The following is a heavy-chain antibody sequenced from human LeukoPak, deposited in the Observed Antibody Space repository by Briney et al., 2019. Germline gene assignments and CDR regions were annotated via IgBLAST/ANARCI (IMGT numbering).Heavy chain of an antibody. CDR3: ARPTYCSSNCYFNFDY. D-gene: IGHD2-21*02. J-gene: IGHJ4*02. V-gene: IGHV1-2*02. CDR1: GYTFATYF. Sequence: EASVKVSCKTSGYTFATYFMHWVRQAPGQGLEWMGYIKPNSGVTNYAQKFRGRVTMTWDTSISTAYIELSGLTSDDTAIYYCARPTYCSSNCYFNFDYWGQGTLVTVSS. CDR2: IKPNSGVT.